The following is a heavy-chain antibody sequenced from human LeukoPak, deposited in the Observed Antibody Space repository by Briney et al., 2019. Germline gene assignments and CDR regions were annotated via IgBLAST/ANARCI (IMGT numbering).Heavy chain of an antibody. CDR3: VRVGQQLILWFDP. D-gene: IGHD6-13*01. J-gene: IGHJ5*02. CDR2: INTYNEET. Sequence: ASVKVSCKASGYTFTNYGIGLVRQAPGQGLEWMGWINTYNEETDYAQKFQGRVTMTTDSSTNTAHMELRSLRSDDTAMYYCVRVGQQLILWFDPWGQGTLVTVSS. CDR1: GYTFTNYG. V-gene: IGHV1-18*01.